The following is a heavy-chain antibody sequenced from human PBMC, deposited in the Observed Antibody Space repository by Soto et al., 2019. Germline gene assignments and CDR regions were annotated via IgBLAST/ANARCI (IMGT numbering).Heavy chain of an antibody. J-gene: IGHJ4*02. D-gene: IGHD3-22*01. CDR2: ISSSSSTI. V-gene: IGHV3-48*01. CDR1: GFTFSSYS. Sequence: EVQLVESGGGLVQPGGSLRLSCAASGFTFSSYSMKWVRQAPGKGLEWVSYISSSSSTIYYADSVKGRFTISRDNAKNSLYLQMNSRRADDTAVYYCARGAYYYDSSGLSYWGQGTLVTVSS. CDR3: ARGAYYYDSSGLSY.